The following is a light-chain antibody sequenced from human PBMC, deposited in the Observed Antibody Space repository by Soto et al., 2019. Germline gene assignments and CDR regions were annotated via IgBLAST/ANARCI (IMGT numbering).Light chain of an antibody. CDR2: IAS. CDR3: QQYASSPWT. CDR1: QTISSSY. V-gene: IGKV3-20*01. J-gene: IGKJ1*01. Sequence: EIVLTQSPGTLSLSPGERATLSCRASQTISSSYLAWYQQKPGQAPRLLIYIASSRATGIPDRFSGSGSGTDFTLTINRLEPEDFALYFCQQYASSPWTFGQGTKVEIK.